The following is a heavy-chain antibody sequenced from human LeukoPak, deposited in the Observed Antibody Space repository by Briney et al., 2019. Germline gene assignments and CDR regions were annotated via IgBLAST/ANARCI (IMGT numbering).Heavy chain of an antibody. CDR3: ARDLSYYYGSGGPDY. CDR2: IWYDGSNK. V-gene: IGHV3-33*01. D-gene: IGHD3-10*01. Sequence: GGSLRLSCAASGFTFSSYGMHWVRQAPGKGLEWVAVIWYDGSNKYYADSVKGRFTISRDNSKNTLYLQMNSLRAEDTAVYYCARDLSYYYGSGGPDYWGQGTLVTVSS. J-gene: IGHJ4*02. CDR1: GFTFSSYG.